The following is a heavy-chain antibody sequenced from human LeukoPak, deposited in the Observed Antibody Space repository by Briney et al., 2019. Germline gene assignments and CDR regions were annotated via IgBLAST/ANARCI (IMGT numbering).Heavy chain of an antibody. Sequence: GGSLRLSCAASGFTFSDNYMSWIRQAPGKGLERVSYISSSSNYIYYAYSVKGRFTISRDNAKNSLYLQMNSLRAEDTAVYYCAREGTYYDILTGYYTTPGGGYWGQGTLVTVSS. J-gene: IGHJ4*02. V-gene: IGHV3-11*04. CDR1: GFTFSDNY. CDR2: ISSSSNYI. CDR3: AREGTYYDILTGYYTTPGGGY. D-gene: IGHD3-9*01.